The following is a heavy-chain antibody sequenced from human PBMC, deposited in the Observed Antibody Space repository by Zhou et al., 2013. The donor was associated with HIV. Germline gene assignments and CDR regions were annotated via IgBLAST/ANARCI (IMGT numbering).Heavy chain of an antibody. D-gene: IGHD2-2*01. V-gene: IGHV1-69*11. CDR3: ARRSSLYWYFDL. Sequence: QVQLVQSGAEMKKPGSSVKVSCEASGGSFKTYAITWVRQAPGRGLEWVGRIIPALGTLKDAQNVTQKLRGRATITADESGRTVFLELTRLTFEDTAVYYCARRSSLYWYFDLWGRGTLVTVSS. CDR1: GGSFKTYA. J-gene: IGHJ2*01. CDR2: IIPALGTL.